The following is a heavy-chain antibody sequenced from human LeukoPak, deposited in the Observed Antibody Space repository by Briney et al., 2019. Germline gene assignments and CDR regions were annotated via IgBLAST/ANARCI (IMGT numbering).Heavy chain of an antibody. CDR1: GGSISSYY. V-gene: IGHV4-59*01. CDR3: ARSQPAVGYCSGGSCYTTFDY. D-gene: IGHD2-15*01. CDR2: IYYSGGT. Sequence: PSETLSLTCTVSGGSISSYYWSWIRQPPGKGLEWIGYIYYSGGTNYNPSLKSRVTISVDTSKNQFSLKLSSVAAADTAVYYCARSQPAVGYCSGGSCYTTFDYWGQGTLVTVSS. J-gene: IGHJ4*02.